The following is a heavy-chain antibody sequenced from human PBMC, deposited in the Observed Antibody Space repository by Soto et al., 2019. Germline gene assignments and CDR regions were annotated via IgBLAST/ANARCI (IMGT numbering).Heavy chain of an antibody. D-gene: IGHD5-18*01. J-gene: IGHJ4*02. CDR3: ARARGFSYGSRFDS. CDR2: ISSDGSIK. CDR1: GFTFSTAA. Sequence: PGGSLRLSCAASGFTFSTAAMHWVRQAPGKGLEWVALISSDGSIKYYAGFVKGRFTISRDSSKNAVFLQMNSLKADDTAVYFCARARGFSYGSRFDSWGQGTLVTVSS. V-gene: IGHV3-30-3*01.